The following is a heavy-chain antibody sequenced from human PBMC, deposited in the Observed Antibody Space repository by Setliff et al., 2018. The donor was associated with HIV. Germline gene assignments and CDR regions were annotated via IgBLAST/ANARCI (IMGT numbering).Heavy chain of an antibody. D-gene: IGHD2-8*01. CDR3: ARHSPNVGVRGDAFDI. CDR1: GGSISSHY. Sequence: PSETLSLTCTVSGGSISSHYWIWIRQPPGKGLEWIGYIHYSGATNCNPSLKSRVTISLDTSRTQFSLRLSSVTAADTAVYYCARHSPNVGVRGDAFDIWGQGTVVTVSS. V-gene: IGHV4-59*08. J-gene: IGHJ3*02. CDR2: IHYSGAT.